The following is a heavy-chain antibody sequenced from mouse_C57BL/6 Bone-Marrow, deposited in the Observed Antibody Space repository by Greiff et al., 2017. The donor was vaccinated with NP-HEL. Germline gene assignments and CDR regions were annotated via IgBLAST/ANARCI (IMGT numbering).Heavy chain of an antibody. V-gene: IGHV1-54*01. CDR2: INPGSGGT. CDR3: ARGFPSSYRFAY. J-gene: IGHJ3*01. Sequence: QVQLQQSGAELVRPGTSVKVSCKASGYAFTNYLIEWVKQRPGQGLEWIGVINPGSGGTNYNEKFKGKATLTADKSSSTAYMQLSSLTSEDSAVYFCARGFPSSYRFAYWGQGTLVTVSA. CDR1: GYAFTNYL. D-gene: IGHD1-1*01.